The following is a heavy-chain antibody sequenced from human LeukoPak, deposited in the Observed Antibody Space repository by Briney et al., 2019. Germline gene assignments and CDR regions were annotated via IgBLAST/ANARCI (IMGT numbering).Heavy chain of an antibody. V-gene: IGHV4-31*03. J-gene: IGHJ4*02. D-gene: IGHD3-10*01. CDR1: GGSISSGGYY. CDR3: ARKENVYYYFDY. Sequence: SQTLSLTCTVSGGSISSGGYYWSWIRQHPGKGLEWIGYIYHSGTTYYNPSLQSRVTMSVDTSKNQFSLKLSSVTAVDTAVYYCARKENVYYYFDYWGQGTLVTVSS. CDR2: IYHSGTT.